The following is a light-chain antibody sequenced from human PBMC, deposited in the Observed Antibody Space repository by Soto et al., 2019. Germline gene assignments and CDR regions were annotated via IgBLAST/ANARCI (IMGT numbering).Light chain of an antibody. J-gene: IGKJ1*01. CDR3: QQYYSPWT. Sequence: DIVMTQSPDSLAVSLGERATINCKSSQSVLYSSNNKNYLAWYQQKPGQPPKLLIYWASTRESGVPDRFSGSGSGTDFTLTISSLQAEDVAVSYCQQYYSPWTFGQGTKGELK. CDR2: WAS. CDR1: QSVLYSSNNKNY. V-gene: IGKV4-1*01.